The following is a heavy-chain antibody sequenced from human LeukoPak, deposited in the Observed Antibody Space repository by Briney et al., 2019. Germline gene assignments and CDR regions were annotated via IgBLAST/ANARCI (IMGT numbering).Heavy chain of an antibody. CDR2: INSDGTPT. V-gene: IGHV3-74*01. CDR1: GFTFSSYW. Sequence: PGGSLRLSCAASGFTFSSYWMLWVRQVPGKGLVWVSRINSDGTPTNYADSVKGRFTISRDNAKNTVYLQMNSLRVEDTAVYYCVRRTGPNWFDPWGQGTLVTVSS. D-gene: IGHD7-27*01. CDR3: VRRTGPNWFDP. J-gene: IGHJ5*02.